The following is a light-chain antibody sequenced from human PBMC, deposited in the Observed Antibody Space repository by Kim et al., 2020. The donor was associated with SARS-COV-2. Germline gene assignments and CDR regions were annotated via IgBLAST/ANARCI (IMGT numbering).Light chain of an antibody. CDR3: QQYDSLPLT. Sequence: DIQMTQSPSSLSASVGDRVTITCQASHHITNYLNWYQQKPGKAPKLLIYDASNLETGVPSRFSGSGSATDFSITISNLQPEDIATYYCQQYDSLPLTFGGGTKVDI. CDR1: HHITNY. V-gene: IGKV1-33*01. CDR2: DAS. J-gene: IGKJ4*01.